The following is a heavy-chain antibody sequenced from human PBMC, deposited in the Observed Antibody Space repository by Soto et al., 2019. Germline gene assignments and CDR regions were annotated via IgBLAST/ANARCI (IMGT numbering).Heavy chain of an antibody. CDR3: ARRSGSGDKPRAYYYMDV. D-gene: IGHD3-10*01. CDR1: GYTFTSYD. V-gene: IGHV1-8*01. Sequence: ASVKVSCKASGYTFTSYDINWVRQATGQGLEWMGWMNPNSGNTGYAQKFQGRVTMTRNTSISTAYMELSSLRSEDTAVYYCARRSGSGDKPRAYYYMDVWGKGTTVTVSS. CDR2: MNPNSGNT. J-gene: IGHJ6*03.